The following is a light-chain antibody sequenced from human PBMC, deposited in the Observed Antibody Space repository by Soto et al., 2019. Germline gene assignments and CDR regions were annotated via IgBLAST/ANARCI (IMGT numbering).Light chain of an antibody. CDR2: DTS. Sequence: EIVLTQSPATLSLSPGEGATLSCRASQSVSKYLVWYQQKPGQAPRVLIYDTSNRATGIPARFSGTGSGTDFTLTISSLEPEDFAVYYCQQRSDWSVTFGPGTKVDIK. CDR1: QSVSKY. CDR3: QQRSDWSVT. V-gene: IGKV3-11*01. J-gene: IGKJ3*01.